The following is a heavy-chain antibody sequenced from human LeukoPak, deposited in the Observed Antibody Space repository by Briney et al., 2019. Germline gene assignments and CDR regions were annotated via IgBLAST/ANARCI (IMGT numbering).Heavy chain of an antibody. J-gene: IGHJ4*02. CDR2: IYHSGST. V-gene: IGHV4-30-2*01. CDR1: GGSISSGGYS. CDR3: AREVPNSGYSTRAIDS. D-gene: IGHD3-3*01. Sequence: SETLSLTCAVSGGSISSGGYSWSWIRQPPGKGLEWIGYIYHSGSTYYNPSLKSRVTISVDRSKNQFSLKLSSVTAADTAVYYCAREVPNSGYSTRAIDSWGQGTLVTVSS.